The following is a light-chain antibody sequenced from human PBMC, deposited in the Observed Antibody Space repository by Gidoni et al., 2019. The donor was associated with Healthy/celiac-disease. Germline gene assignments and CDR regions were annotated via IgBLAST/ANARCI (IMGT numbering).Light chain of an antibody. V-gene: IGKV3-11*01. J-gene: IGKJ1*01. CDR2: DAS. CDR1: QRLSSY. Sequence: EIVLTQSPATLSLSPGDRATLSCRASQRLSSYLSWYQQKPGQAPRLLIYDASNRATGIPARFRGSGSGTDFTLTISSLEPEECAVYYCQQRSNWPWTFGQGTKVEIK. CDR3: QQRSNWPWT.